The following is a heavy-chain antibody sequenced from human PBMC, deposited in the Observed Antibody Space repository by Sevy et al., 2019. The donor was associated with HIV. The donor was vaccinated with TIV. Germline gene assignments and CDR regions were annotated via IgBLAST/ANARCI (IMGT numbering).Heavy chain of an antibody. CDR3: ARGWEARGYSYGYRPAAYGMDV. CDR1: GGSFSGYY. V-gene: IGHV4-34*01. Sequence: SETLSLTCAVYGGSFSGYYWSWIRQPPGKGLEWIGEINHSGSTNYNPSLKSRVTISVDTSKNQFSLKLSSVTAADTAVYYCARGWEARGYSYGYRPAAYGMDVWGQGTTVTVSS. D-gene: IGHD5-18*01. J-gene: IGHJ6*02. CDR2: INHSGST.